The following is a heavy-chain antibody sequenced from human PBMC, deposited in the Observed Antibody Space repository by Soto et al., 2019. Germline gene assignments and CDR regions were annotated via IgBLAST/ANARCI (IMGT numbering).Heavy chain of an antibody. Sequence: SVKVSCKASGVTFSSYAISWVRQAPGQGLEWMGGIIPIFGTANYAQKFQGRVTITADKSTSTAYMELSSLRSEDTAVYYCARERTYYDFWSGPRAFDYWGQGTLVTVSS. CDR2: IIPIFGTA. D-gene: IGHD3-3*01. CDR3: ARERTYYDFWSGPRAFDY. V-gene: IGHV1-69*06. J-gene: IGHJ4*02. CDR1: GVTFSSYA.